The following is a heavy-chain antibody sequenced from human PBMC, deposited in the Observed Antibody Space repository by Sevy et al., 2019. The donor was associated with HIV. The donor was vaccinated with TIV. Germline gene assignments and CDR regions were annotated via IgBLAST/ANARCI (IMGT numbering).Heavy chain of an antibody. CDR3: ARRINNSGRYALDF. J-gene: IGHJ4*02. V-gene: IGHV4-39*01. CDR1: GGSISSSNYF. D-gene: IGHD6-19*01. Sequence: SETLSLTCTVSGGSISSSNYFWGWIRQPPGKGLEWIGKIFYSGSTYYNPSLESRVSISIDTSNNQFSLKLNSVTAADTAVYFCARRINNSGRYALDFWGQGAQVTFSS. CDR2: IFYSGST.